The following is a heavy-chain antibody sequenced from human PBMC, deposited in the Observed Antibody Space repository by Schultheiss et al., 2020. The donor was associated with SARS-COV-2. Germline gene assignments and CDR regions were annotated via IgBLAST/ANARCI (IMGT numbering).Heavy chain of an antibody. D-gene: IGHD4-23*01. CDR1: GFTFSSYA. CDR2: ISSSSSYI. J-gene: IGHJ6*02. Sequence: GSLRLSCAASGFTFSSYAMSWVRQAPGKGLEWVSSISSSSSYIYYADSVKGRFTISRDNAKNSLYLQMNSLRAEDTAVYYCARYFLWRSYGGNSGNYYGMDVWGQGTTVTVSS. CDR3: ARYFLWRSYGGNSGNYYGMDV. V-gene: IGHV3-21*01.